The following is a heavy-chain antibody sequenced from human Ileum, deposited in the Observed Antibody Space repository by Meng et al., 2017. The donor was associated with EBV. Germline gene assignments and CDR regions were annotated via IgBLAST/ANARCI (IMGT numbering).Heavy chain of an antibody. D-gene: IGHD4-23*01. CDR2: IDQSGYT. Sequence: QWRLKRRGTGLLKPSGTLSLTCAVYGGAFNDYYWTWLRQPPGKGLEWIGEIDQSGYTKFNPSLSSRATISRDTSNNQFSLRLNSVTAADTALYYCARYGRCNGNSFYCFDPWGQGTLVTVSS. J-gene: IGHJ5*02. V-gene: IGHV4-34*01. CDR3: ARYGRCNGNSFYCFDP. CDR1: GGAFNDYY.